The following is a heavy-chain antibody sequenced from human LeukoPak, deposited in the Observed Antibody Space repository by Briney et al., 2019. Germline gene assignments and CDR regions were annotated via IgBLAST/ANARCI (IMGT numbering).Heavy chain of an antibody. J-gene: IGHJ6*03. CDR3: ARDKFYYGSGSYSGYYMDV. D-gene: IGHD3-10*01. Sequence: ASVKVSCKASGYTFTGYYMHWVRQAPGQGLEWMGWINPNSGGTIYAQKFQGRVTMTRDTSISTAYMELSRLRSDDTAVYYCARDKFYYGSGSYSGYYMDVWGKGTTVAVSS. V-gene: IGHV1-2*02. CDR1: GYTFTGYY. CDR2: INPNSGGT.